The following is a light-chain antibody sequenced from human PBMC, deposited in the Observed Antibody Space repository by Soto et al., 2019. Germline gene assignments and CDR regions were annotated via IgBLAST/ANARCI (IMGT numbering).Light chain of an antibody. Sequence: DIQMTQSPSSLSASVGDRVTINCRASQRISSFLNWYQQKPGKAPKLMIYAASSLQRGVTSRFSGGGSGTDFILTITSLQPEDFATYYCQQSHSTPRTFGQGTKVEIK. CDR3: QQSHSTPRT. J-gene: IGKJ1*01. V-gene: IGKV1-39*01. CDR2: AAS. CDR1: QRISSF.